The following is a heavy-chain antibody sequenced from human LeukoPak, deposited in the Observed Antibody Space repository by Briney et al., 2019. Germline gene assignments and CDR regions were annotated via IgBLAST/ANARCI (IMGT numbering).Heavy chain of an antibody. J-gene: IGHJ5*02. D-gene: IGHD2-2*01. Sequence: ASVKVSFKASGYTFTNFGITWVRQAPGQGLEWMGWISPYNGNTKYAQKVQGRVTMTTDTSTSTAYMELRSLRSDDTAVYYCATGGVFCSSSTCPLNWLDPWGQGTLVTVSS. V-gene: IGHV1-18*01. CDR1: GYTFTNFG. CDR2: ISPYNGNT. CDR3: ATGGVFCSSSTCPLNWLDP.